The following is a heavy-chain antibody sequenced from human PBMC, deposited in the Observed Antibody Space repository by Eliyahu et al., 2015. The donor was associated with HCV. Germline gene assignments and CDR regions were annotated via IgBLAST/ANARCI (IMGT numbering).Heavy chain of an antibody. Sequence: YMSWIRQAPGKGLEWVSYISSSGSTIYYADSVKGRFTISRXNAKNSLYLXXNTLRAEXTAVYYCARADHXGGPDYWGQGTLVTVSS. J-gene: IGHJ4*02. CDR1: Y. D-gene: IGHD1-14*01. CDR3: ARADHXGGPDY. CDR2: ISSSGSTI. V-gene: IGHV3-11*01.